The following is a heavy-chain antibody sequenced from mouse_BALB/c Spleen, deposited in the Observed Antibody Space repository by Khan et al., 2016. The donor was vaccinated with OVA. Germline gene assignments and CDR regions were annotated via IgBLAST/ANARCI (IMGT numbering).Heavy chain of an antibody. CDR2: ISNLAYSI. Sequence: EVKLVESGGGLVQPGGSRKLSCAASGFTFSDYGMAWVRQAPGKGPEWVAFISNLAYSIYYADTVTGRFTISRENAKNTLYLEMSSLRSEDTAMYYFARSWAMDYWGQGTSVTVSS. CDR3: ARSWAMDY. J-gene: IGHJ4*01. V-gene: IGHV5-15*02. CDR1: GFTFSDYG.